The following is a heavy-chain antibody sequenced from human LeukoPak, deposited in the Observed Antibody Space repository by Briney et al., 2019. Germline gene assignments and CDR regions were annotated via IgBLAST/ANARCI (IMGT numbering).Heavy chain of an antibody. CDR3: ARYGRRGLLDAFDI. Sequence: SETLSLTCTVSGGSITSSDFYWGWIRQPPGKGLEWIGSIYYSGSTYYNPSLNSRVTISVDTSKNQFSLKLTSLTAADTAVYYCARYGRRGLLDAFDIWGQGTMVTVSS. CDR2: IYYSGST. D-gene: IGHD2-15*01. V-gene: IGHV4-39*01. J-gene: IGHJ3*02. CDR1: GGSITSSDFY.